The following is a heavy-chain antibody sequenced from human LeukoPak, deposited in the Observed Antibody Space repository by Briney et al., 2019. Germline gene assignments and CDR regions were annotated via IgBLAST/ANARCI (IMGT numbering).Heavy chain of an antibody. D-gene: IGHD6-13*01. CDR1: GFTFSRYA. Sequence: PGGSLRLSCAASGFTFSRYAMSWVRQAPGKGLEWVSGFRCSGGRTFYADSVKGRFTISRDNSRHTLYLQMNSPRAEDTAVYYCASLPGYSSGWYEVNYWGQGTLVTVSS. J-gene: IGHJ4*02. V-gene: IGHV3-23*01. CDR2: FRCSGGRT. CDR3: ASLPGYSSGWYEVNY.